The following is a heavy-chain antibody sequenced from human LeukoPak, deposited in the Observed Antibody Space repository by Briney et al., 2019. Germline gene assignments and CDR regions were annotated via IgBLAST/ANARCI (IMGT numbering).Heavy chain of an antibody. CDR2: INHSGST. Sequence: PSETLSLTCAVYGGSFSGYYWSWIRQPPGKGLEWIGEINHSGSTNYNPSLKSRVTISVDTSKNQFSLKLSSVTAADTAVYYCARGLAAAGINDAFDIWGQGTMVTVSS. V-gene: IGHV4-34*01. D-gene: IGHD6-13*01. CDR1: GGSFSGYY. J-gene: IGHJ3*02. CDR3: ARGLAAAGINDAFDI.